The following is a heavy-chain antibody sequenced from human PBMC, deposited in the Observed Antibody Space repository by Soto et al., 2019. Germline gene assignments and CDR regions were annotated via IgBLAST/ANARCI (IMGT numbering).Heavy chain of an antibody. J-gene: IGHJ4*02. CDR1: GFTFRTYA. Sequence: PGGSLRLSFAASGFTFRTYAMNWVRQAPGKGLEWISAISGSGSFTHYADSVRGRFTISRDNSQNQLYLQMNNLRGDDTAMYYCAKIPTGSGSSKFDYWGQGIQVTASP. D-gene: IGHD3-10*01. CDR2: ISGSGSFT. CDR3: AKIPTGSGSSKFDY. V-gene: IGHV3-23*01.